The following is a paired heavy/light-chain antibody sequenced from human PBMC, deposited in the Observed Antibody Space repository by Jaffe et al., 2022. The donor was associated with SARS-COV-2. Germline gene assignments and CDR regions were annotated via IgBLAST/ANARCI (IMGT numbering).Heavy chain of an antibody. CDR3: AAGRTLSYHFAF. D-gene: IGHD1-7*01. CDR1: GFTFVDYA. Sequence: EVQLVESGGGLIQPGGSLRLACAASGFTFVDYAMHWVRQAPGKGLEWVSGINWRADHIDQADSVKGRFTISRDNAKNFLYLQMNSLGPEDTGFYYCAAGRTLSYHFAFWGQGRLVTVSS. CDR2: INWRADHI. J-gene: IGHJ4*02. V-gene: IGHV3-9*01.
Light chain of an antibody. CDR3: QQYSRSLYT. Sequence: VLAQSPGTLSLSPGERATLSCRASRSISSSYLAWYQHKPGQAPRLLIYATSNRATGIPDKFSGSGSGTDFTLTISSLEPEDFAVYYCQQYSRSLYTFGQGTKLEIK. CDR2: ATS. J-gene: IGKJ2*01. V-gene: IGKV3-20*01. CDR1: RSISSSY.